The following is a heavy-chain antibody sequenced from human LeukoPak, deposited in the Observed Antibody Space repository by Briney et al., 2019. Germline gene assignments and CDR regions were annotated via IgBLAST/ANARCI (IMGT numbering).Heavy chain of an antibody. D-gene: IGHD1-26*01. J-gene: IGHJ4*02. Sequence: PSETLSLTCTVSGGSISSYYWSWIRQPPGKGLEWIGYIYYSGSTNYNPSLKSRVTISVDTSKNQFSLKLSSVTAADTAVYYCARGHKLVGATSDWGQGTLVTVSS. CDR3: ARGHKLVGATSD. V-gene: IGHV4-59*08. CDR2: IYYSGST. CDR1: GGSISSYY.